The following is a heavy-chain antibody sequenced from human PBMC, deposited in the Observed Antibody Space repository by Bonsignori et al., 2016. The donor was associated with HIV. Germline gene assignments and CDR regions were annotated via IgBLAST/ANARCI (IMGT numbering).Heavy chain of an antibody. D-gene: IGHD6-13*01. CDR1: GYTFTSYD. V-gene: IGHV1-8*01. J-gene: IGHJ4*02. Sequence: ASVKVSCKASGYTFTSYDINWVRQATGQGLEWMGWMNPNSGNTGYAQKFQGRVTMTRNTSISTAYMELSSLRSEDTAVYYCAGGPAIAAAVDYWGQGTLVTVSS. CDR2: MNPNSGNT. CDR3: AGGPAIAAAVDY.